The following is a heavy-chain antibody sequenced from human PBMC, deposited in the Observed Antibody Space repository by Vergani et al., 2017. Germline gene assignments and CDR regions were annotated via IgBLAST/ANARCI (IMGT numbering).Heavy chain of an antibody. J-gene: IGHJ4*02. CDR1: DYSMMTDTY. CDR2: VYHSGRT. Sequence: QVQLRESGPGLVKPSDTLSLNCSVSDYSMMTDTYWGWIRQSPGKSLEWLGSVYHSGRTYYSLSLKTRLTVSVDTSKSQFSLNLTSLTAADTAVYYCVKHGPWPYNFDSWGQGTRVTVSS. V-gene: IGHV4-38-2*01. D-gene: IGHD4-11*01. CDR3: VKHGPWPYNFDS.